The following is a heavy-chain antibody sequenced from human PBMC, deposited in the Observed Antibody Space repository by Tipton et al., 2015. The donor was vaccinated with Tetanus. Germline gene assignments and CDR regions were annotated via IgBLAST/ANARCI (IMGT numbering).Heavy chain of an antibody. J-gene: IGHJ6*02. CDR2: IWYDGSNK. Sequence: RSLRLSCAASGFSFSSYGMHWVRQAPGKGLEWVAVIWYDGSNKYYADSVKGRFTISRDNSKNTLYLQMNSLRAEDTAVYYCAKSHVGMPSDYYYYGMDVWGQGTTVTVSS. D-gene: IGHD2-2*01. CDR3: AKSHVGMPSDYYYYGMDV. CDR1: GFSFSSYG. V-gene: IGHV3-33*06.